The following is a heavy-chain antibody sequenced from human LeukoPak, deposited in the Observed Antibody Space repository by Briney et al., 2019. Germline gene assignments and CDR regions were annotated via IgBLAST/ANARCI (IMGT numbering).Heavy chain of an antibody. J-gene: IGHJ4*02. CDR2: ISPHNGNT. V-gene: IGHV1-18*01. CDR1: GYTFTMYG. CDR3: ARDLNYVTLGYDILADVGYYFDY. D-gene: IGHD3-9*01. Sequence: GASVKVSCKASGYTFTMYGISWGRQAPGQGLQGLGWISPHNGNTKYAQDLQGRVSMTTDTSTSTAYLELRSLRSDDTAIYYCARDLNYVTLGYDILADVGYYFDYWGQGSLVTVSS.